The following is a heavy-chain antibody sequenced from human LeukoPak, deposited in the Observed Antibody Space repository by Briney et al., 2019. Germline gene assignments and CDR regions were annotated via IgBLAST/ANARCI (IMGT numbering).Heavy chain of an antibody. CDR1: GGTFSSYA. Sequence: SVKVSCKASGGTFSSYAIRWVRQAPGHGREWMGRIIPILGIANYAQKFQGRVTITADKSTSTAYMELSSLRSEDTAVYYCARGSQEGIYYFDYWGQGTLVTVSS. D-gene: IGHD2/OR15-2a*01. CDR3: ARGSQEGIYYFDY. V-gene: IGHV1-69*04. CDR2: IIPILGIA. J-gene: IGHJ4*02.